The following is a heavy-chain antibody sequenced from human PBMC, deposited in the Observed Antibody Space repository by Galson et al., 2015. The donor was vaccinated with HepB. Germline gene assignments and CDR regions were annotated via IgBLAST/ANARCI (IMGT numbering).Heavy chain of an antibody. V-gene: IGHV3-7*01. CDR2: IKEDGSEK. D-gene: IGHD6-13*01. Sequence: QAPGKGLEWVANIKEDGSEKYYVDSVKGRFTISRDNAKNSLYLQMNTLRVEDTAVYYCARGYSNSCDYWGQGTLVTVSS. J-gene: IGHJ4*02. CDR3: ARGYSNSCDY.